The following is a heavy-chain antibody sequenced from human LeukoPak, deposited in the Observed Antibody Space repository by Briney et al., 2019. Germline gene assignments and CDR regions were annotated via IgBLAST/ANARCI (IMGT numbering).Heavy chain of an antibody. Sequence: PSETLSLTCTVSGDSIGAYYWSWIRQPAGKGLEWIGRIYKSMYSGGSTDYNPSLKSRVTISVDTSKNQFSLKLSSVTAADTAVYYCARHGPYALGGWFDPWGQGTLVTVSS. CDR1: GDSIGAYY. V-gene: IGHV4-4*07. J-gene: IGHJ5*02. D-gene: IGHD2-2*01. CDR2: IYKSMYSGGST. CDR3: ARHGPYALGGWFDP.